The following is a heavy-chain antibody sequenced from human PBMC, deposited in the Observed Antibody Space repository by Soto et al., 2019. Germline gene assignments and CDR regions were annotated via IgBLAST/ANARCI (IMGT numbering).Heavy chain of an antibody. Sequence: PGGSLRLSCEASGFTFSSYWMSWVRQAPGKGLEWVADVRQDGSQKFLVDSVKGRFTISRDNAKNSLYLQMNSLRDEDTAVYYCARSPRHVDIVATEYWGQGTLVTVSS. V-gene: IGHV3-7*01. CDR3: ARSPRHVDIVATEY. J-gene: IGHJ4*02. D-gene: IGHD5-12*01. CDR1: GFTFSSYW. CDR2: VRQDGSQK.